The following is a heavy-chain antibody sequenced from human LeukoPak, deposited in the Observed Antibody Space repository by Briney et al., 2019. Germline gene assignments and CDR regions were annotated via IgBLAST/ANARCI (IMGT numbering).Heavy chain of an antibody. CDR3: ARHDNPYRYSGSYPEDDAFDI. D-gene: IGHD1-26*01. CDR1: GGSISSSAYY. Sequence: PSETLSLTCTVSGGSISSSAYYWGWIRQPPGKGLEWIGSIYYNTNTYYNPSLKSRVTISVDTSKNQFSLNLTSVTAADTAVYFCARHDNPYRYSGSYPEDDAFDIWGQGTMVTVSS. J-gene: IGHJ3*02. CDR2: IYYNTNT. V-gene: IGHV4-39*01.